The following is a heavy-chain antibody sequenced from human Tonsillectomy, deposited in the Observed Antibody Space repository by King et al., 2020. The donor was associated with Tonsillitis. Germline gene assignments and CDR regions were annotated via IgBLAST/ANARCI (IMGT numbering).Heavy chain of an antibody. CDR1: GYTFIDYY. V-gene: IGHV1-2*02. Sequence: QLVQSGAEVKKPGASVKVSCKASGYTFIDYYIHWVRQAPGQGLEWMGWINPNSGGTNYAQKFQGRVTMTRDTSISTAYMEVTRLRFDDTAVYYCARDLMGEIGYCSGGSCDAFDIWGQGTMVTVSS. D-gene: IGHD2-15*01. CDR3: ARDLMGEIGYCSGGSCDAFDI. J-gene: IGHJ3*02. CDR2: INPNSGGT.